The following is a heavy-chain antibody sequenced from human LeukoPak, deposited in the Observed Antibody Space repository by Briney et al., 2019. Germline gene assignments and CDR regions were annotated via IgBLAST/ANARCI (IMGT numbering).Heavy chain of an antibody. Sequence: GGSLRLSCAASGFTFSSYAMHWVRQAPGKGLEWVAVISYDGSNKYYADSVKGRFTISRDNSKNTLYLQMNSLRAEDTAVYYCAKVRGGGIAFDIWGQGTMVTVSS. CDR1: GFTFSSYA. CDR2: ISYDGSNK. CDR3: AKVRGGGIAFDI. D-gene: IGHD3-16*01. V-gene: IGHV3-30-3*01. J-gene: IGHJ3*02.